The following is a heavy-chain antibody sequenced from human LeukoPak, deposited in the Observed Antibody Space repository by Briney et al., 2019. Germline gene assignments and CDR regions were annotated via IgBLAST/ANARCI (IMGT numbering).Heavy chain of an antibody. Sequence: SETLSLTCTVSGGSISSYYWSWIRQPAGKGLEWIGRIYTSGSTNYNPSLKSRVTMSVDTSKNQFSLKLSTVTAADTAVYYCARASDFWSGYPDAFDIWGQGTMVTVSS. CDR1: GGSISSYY. V-gene: IGHV4-4*07. CDR3: ARASDFWSGYPDAFDI. CDR2: IYTSGST. D-gene: IGHD3-3*01. J-gene: IGHJ3*02.